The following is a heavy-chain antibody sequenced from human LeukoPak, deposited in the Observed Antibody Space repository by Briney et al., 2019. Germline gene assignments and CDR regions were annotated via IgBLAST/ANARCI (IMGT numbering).Heavy chain of an antibody. V-gene: IGHV4-38-2*01. D-gene: IGHD6-6*01. Sequence: PSETLSLTCAVSGYSISSGYYWGWIRQPPGKGLEWIGSIYHSGSTYYNPSLKSRVTISVDTSKNQFSLKLSSVTAADTAVYYCAGLSSSSAYYYYGMDVWGQGTTVTVSS. J-gene: IGHJ6*02. CDR3: AGLSSSSAYYYYGMDV. CDR2: IYHSGST. CDR1: GYSISSGYY.